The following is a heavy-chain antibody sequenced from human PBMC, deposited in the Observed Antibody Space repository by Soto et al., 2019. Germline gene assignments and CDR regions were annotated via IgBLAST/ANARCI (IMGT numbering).Heavy chain of an antibody. J-gene: IGHJ3*02. V-gene: IGHV4-34*01. CDR3: ARARLAYYYDSSGYYHDAFDI. CDR1: GGSFSGYY. CDR2: INHSGST. Sequence: SETLSLTCVVYGGSFSGYYWSWIRQPPGKGLEWIGEINHSGSTNYNPSLKSRVTISVDTSKNQFSLKLSSVTAADTAVYYCARARLAYYYDSSGYYHDAFDIWGQGTMVTV. D-gene: IGHD3-22*01.